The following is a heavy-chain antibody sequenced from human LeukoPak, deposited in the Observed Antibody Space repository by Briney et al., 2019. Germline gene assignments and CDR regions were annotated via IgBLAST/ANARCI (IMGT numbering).Heavy chain of an antibody. D-gene: IGHD3-10*02. Sequence: SQTLSLTCGISGDSVSSKSGAWNWIRQSPSRGLEWLGRTYYTSKWYNEHAVSMKSRITINPDTSKNRLSLHLNSVTPEDTAVYYCAREQLWSGPNRFDSWGQGTLVTVSS. CDR3: AREQLWSGPNRFDS. CDR2: TYYTSKWYN. J-gene: IGHJ5*01. CDR1: GDSVSSKSGA. V-gene: IGHV6-1*01.